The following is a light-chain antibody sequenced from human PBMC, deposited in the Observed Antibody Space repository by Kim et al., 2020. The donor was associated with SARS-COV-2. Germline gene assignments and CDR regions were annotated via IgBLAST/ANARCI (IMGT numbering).Light chain of an antibody. J-gene: IGKJ2*01. V-gene: IGKV1-33*01. CDR2: VAS. Sequence: SASVGVRVTITWQAGQDISNHLNWYPQKPGRDPKFLIYVASKLQTGAPSRFGGSGSGTDFTFTISSLQPEDIATYYCQQFENLPYTFGQGTKLEI. CDR3: QQFENLPYT. CDR1: QDISNH.